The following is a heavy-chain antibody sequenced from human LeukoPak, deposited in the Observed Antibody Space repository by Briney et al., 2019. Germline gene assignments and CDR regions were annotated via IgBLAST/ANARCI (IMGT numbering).Heavy chain of an antibody. V-gene: IGHV4-31*03. CDR2: IYYSGST. Sequence: SQTLSLTCTVSGGSISSGGYYWSWIRQHPGKGLEWIGYIYYSGSTYYNPSLKSRVTISVDTSKNQFSLKLSSVTTADTAVYYCARDPGGCSSSWYFDYWGQGTLVTVSS. J-gene: IGHJ4*02. CDR1: GGSISSGGYY. D-gene: IGHD6-13*01. CDR3: ARDPGGCSSSWYFDY.